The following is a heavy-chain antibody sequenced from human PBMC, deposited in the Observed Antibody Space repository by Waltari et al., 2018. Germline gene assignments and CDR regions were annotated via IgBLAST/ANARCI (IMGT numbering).Heavy chain of an antibody. J-gene: IGHJ6*03. CDR3: ARCPDEYNYYYMEV. CDR2: IWFDGSKI. Sequence: QVQLVESGGGVVQPGKSLRLSCSGSGFGFGSFGIHWVRKAPGKGLEWVAIIWFDGSKIYYADSVKGRFTISRDNSRNTVYLQMNSLRPEDSGVYYCARCPDEYNYYYMEVWGRGTTVSVSS. CDR1: GFGFGSFG. V-gene: IGHV3-33*08.